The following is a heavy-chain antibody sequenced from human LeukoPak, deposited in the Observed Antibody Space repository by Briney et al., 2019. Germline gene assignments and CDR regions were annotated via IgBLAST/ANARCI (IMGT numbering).Heavy chain of an antibody. Sequence: SETLSLTCAVYGGSFSGYYWSWIRQPPGKGLEWIGEINHSGSTDYNPSLKSRVTISVDTSKNQFSLKLSSVTAADAAVYYCARGITIFGVVLDYWGQGTLVTVSS. CDR2: INHSGST. J-gene: IGHJ4*02. V-gene: IGHV4-34*01. CDR1: GGSFSGYY. CDR3: ARGITIFGVVLDY. D-gene: IGHD3-3*01.